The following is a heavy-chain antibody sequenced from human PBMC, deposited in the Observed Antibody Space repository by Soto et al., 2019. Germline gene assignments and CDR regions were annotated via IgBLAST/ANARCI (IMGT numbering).Heavy chain of an antibody. J-gene: IGHJ4*02. CDR3: ASRDCGSGAHYEFGAPAFAY. CDR2: VSSSGTST. D-gene: IGHD2-21*01. Sequence: EVQLLESGGGLVKSGGSLRLSCAACGFTFSNYDMSWVRQAPGKGLEWVSGVSSSGTSTYYADSVKGRFTISRDNPKNTLYLQMTSLSAADTVVYYFASRDCGSGAHYEFGAPAFAYWGQGNLVTVTS. CDR1: GFTFSNYD. V-gene: IGHV3-23*01.